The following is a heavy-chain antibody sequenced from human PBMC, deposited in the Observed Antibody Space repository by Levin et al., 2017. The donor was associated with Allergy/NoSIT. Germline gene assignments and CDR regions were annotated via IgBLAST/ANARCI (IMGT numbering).Heavy chain of an antibody. CDR1: GYTFTGYY. CDR3: ARTGGVVISGAEYYYYYGMDV. CDR2: INPNSGGT. J-gene: IGHJ6*02. Sequence: ASVKVSCKASGYTFTGYYMHWVRQAPGQGLEWMGWINPNSGGTNYAQKFQGRVTMTRDTSISTAYMELSRLRSDDTAVYYCARTGGVVISGAEYYYYYGMDVWGQGTTVTVSS. V-gene: IGHV1-2*02. D-gene: IGHD3-3*01.